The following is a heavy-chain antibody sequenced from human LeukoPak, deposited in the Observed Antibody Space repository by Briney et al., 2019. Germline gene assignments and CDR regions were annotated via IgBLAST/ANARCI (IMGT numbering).Heavy chain of an antibody. J-gene: IGHJ4*02. D-gene: IGHD6-6*01. Sequence: GGSLRLSCTASGFSFSGHWMHWARQLPGKGLVWVSRISPTGSTTSYADSVKGRFTVSRDNAKNTLYLQVNNLRAEDTAVYYCAGGPNSNWSGLDFWGEGTLLTVSS. CDR1: GFSFSGHW. V-gene: IGHV3-74*01. CDR2: ISPTGSTT. CDR3: AGGPNSNWSGLDF.